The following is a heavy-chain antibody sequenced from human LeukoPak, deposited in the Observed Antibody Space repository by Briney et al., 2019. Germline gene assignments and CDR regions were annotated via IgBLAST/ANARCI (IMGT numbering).Heavy chain of an antibody. J-gene: IGHJ4*02. Sequence: GASVKVSCKASGYTFTSYDINCVQQATGQGLEWMGWMNPNSGNTGYAQKFQGRVTMTRNTSISTAYMELSSLRSEDTAVYYCARGPWSIAAANDYWGQGTLVTVSS. V-gene: IGHV1-8*01. CDR3: ARGPWSIAAANDY. D-gene: IGHD6-13*01. CDR2: MNPNSGNT. CDR1: GYTFTSYD.